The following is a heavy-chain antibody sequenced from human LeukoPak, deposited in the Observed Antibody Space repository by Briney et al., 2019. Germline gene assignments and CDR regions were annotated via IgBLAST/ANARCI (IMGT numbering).Heavy chain of an antibody. J-gene: IGHJ4*02. CDR1: GASITNTIYY. D-gene: IGHD3-10*01. V-gene: IGHV4-39*07. CDR3: ARGLGRYYGSGSYFDY. CDR2: ISYSGKT. Sequence: SETLSLTCTVSGASITNTIYYWGWIRQPPGKGLEWIASISYSGKTYYSPSLKSRVTISVDTSKNQFSLKLSSVTAADTAVYYCARGLGRYYGSGSYFDYWGQGTLVTVSS.